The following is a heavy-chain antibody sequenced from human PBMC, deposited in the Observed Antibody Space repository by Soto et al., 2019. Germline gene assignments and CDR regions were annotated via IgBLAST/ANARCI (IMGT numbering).Heavy chain of an antibody. CDR3: ARDSDIVVVPAADYGMDV. D-gene: IGHD2-2*01. V-gene: IGHV1-69*13. CDR1: GGTFSSYA. Sequence: SVKVSCKASGGTFSSYAISWVRQAPGQGLEWMGGIIPIFGTANYAQKFQGRVTITADESTSTAYMELSSLRSEDTAVYYCARDSDIVVVPAADYGMDVWGQGTKVTVSS. CDR2: IIPIFGTA. J-gene: IGHJ6*02.